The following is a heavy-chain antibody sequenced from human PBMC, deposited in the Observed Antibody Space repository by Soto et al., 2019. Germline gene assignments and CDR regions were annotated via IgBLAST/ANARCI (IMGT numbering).Heavy chain of an antibody. CDR1: GYSFTRWW. CDR2: IYPGDSDT. D-gene: IGHD3-22*01. J-gene: IGHJ6*02. CDR3: ARRGPIYYDSSGYPYGSMDV. V-gene: IGHV5-51*01. Sequence: PGESLKISCKGSGYSFTRWWIGWVGQMPGKGLEWMGIIYPGDSDTRYSPSFQGQVTISADKSISTPYLQWRSLKASDTAMYYCARRGPIYYDSSGYPYGSMDVWGQGTTVTVSS.